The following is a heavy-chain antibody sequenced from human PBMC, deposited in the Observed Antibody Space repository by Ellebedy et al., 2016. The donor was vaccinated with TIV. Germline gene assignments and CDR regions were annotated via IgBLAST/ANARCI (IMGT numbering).Heavy chain of an antibody. V-gene: IGHV3-7*03. J-gene: IGHJ6*02. D-gene: IGHD5/OR15-5a*01. CDR3: ARDLRLMDV. CDR1: GFTFSSYW. CDR2: IKQDGSEK. Sequence: GESLKISXAASGFTFSSYWMSWVRQAPGKGLEWVANIKQDGSEKYYVDSVKGRFTISRDNAKNSLYLQMNSLRAEDTAVYYCARDLRLMDVWGQGTTVTVSS.